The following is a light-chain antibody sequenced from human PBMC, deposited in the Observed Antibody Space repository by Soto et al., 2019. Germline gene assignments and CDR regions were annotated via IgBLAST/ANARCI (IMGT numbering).Light chain of an antibody. CDR1: SSDVGRYGP. Sequence: QSALTQPASVSGSPGQSITISCTGTSSDVGRYGPVSWYQQHPGKAPKLIVYEDAKRPSGLSNRFSGSKSGNTASLTISGLQPEEEADYYCCSNAGDRTFFGGGTKLTVL. CDR3: CSNAGDRTF. J-gene: IGLJ2*01. V-gene: IGLV2-23*01. CDR2: EDA.